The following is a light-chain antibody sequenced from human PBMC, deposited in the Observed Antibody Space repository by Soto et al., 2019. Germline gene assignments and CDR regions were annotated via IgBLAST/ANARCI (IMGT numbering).Light chain of an antibody. CDR3: SSHTTYNTRYV. J-gene: IGLJ1*01. V-gene: IGLV2-14*01. Sequence: QSVLTQPASVSGSPGQSITISCTGTSSDVGRDIYVSWYQQHPGKAPKLMIFEVNNRPSGVSTRFSGSRSGNTASLTISGLQAEDEADYYCSSHTTYNTRYVFGTGTKVTVL. CDR2: EVN. CDR1: SSDVGRDIY.